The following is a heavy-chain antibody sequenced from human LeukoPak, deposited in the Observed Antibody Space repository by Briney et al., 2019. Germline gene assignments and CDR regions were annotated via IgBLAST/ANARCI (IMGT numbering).Heavy chain of an antibody. V-gene: IGHV3-30*18. D-gene: IGHD3-10*01. J-gene: IGHJ4*02. CDR1: GFTFSSYG. CDR2: ISHDGGNK. Sequence: PGGSLRLSCAASGFTFSSYGMHRVRQAPGKGLEWVAVISHDGGNKYYADSVKGRFTVSRDNSKNTLYLQMNSPRAEDTAVYYCAKDRLWFGELLYYFDYWGQGTLVTVSS. CDR3: AKDRLWFGELLYYFDY.